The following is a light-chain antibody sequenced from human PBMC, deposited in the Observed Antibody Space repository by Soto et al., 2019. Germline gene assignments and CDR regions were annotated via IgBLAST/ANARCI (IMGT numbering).Light chain of an antibody. V-gene: IGKV1-39*01. CDR3: QQSYTTPWT. Sequence: DIQMTQSPSTLSASVGDTVTVTCRASQSVSGWLAWYQQKPGEAPKLLIYAASNLQSGVPSRFSGSGSGPDFTLTISSLQPEDFATYSCQQSYTTPWTFGQGTKVDIK. CDR1: QSVSGW. J-gene: IGKJ1*01. CDR2: AAS.